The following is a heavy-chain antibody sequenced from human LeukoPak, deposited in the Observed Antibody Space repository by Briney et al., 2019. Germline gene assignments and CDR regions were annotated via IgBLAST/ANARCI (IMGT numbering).Heavy chain of an antibody. J-gene: IGHJ6*03. CDR2: INPNSGGT. Sequence: APVKVSCKASGYTFTGYYMHWVRQAPGQGLEWMGWINPNSGGTNYAQKFQGRVTMTRDTSISTAYMELSRLRSDDTAVYYCARGDTRGAGSYYYYYYMDVWGKGTTVTVSS. CDR1: GYTFTGYY. V-gene: IGHV1-2*02. CDR3: ARGDTRGAGSYYYYYYMDV. D-gene: IGHD1-14*01.